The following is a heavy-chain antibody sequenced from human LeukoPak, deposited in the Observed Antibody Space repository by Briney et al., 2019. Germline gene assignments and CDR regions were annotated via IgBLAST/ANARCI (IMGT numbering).Heavy chain of an antibody. D-gene: IGHD6-19*01. CDR3: ARTYPGIALAGTFDY. Sequence: PWGSLTLSCAASGFTFSSYWLSWVRQAPGKGLQWVANINQDGSEKFYVDAVKGRFTISRDNAKNSLYLQMNSLRAEDTAVYYCARTYPGIALAGTFDYWGQGTLVAVSS. V-gene: IGHV3-7*01. CDR1: GFTFSSYW. CDR2: INQDGSEK. J-gene: IGHJ4*02.